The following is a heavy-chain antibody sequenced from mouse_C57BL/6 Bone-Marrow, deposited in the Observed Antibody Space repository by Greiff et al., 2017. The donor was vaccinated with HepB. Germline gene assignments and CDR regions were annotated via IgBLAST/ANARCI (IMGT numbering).Heavy chain of an antibody. CDR2: INPGSGGT. CDR3: ARDWDYGSSYEDWYFDV. Sequence: VKLQESGAELVRPGTSVKVSCKASGYAFTNYLIEWVKQRPGQGLEWIGVINPGSGGTNYNEKFKGKATLTADKSSSTAYMQLSSLTSEDSAVYFCARDWDYGSSYEDWYFDVWGTGTTVTVSS. J-gene: IGHJ1*03. CDR1: GYAFTNYL. D-gene: IGHD1-1*01. V-gene: IGHV1-54*01.